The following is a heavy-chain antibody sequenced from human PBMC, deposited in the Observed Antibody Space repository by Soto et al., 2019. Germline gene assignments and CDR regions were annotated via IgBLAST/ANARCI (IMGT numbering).Heavy chain of an antibody. J-gene: IGHJ4*02. CDR3: ARVGDIVATIGPLDY. CDR2: IIPILGIA. V-gene: IGHV1-69*02. Sequence: QVQLVQSGAEVKKPGSSVKVSCKSSGGTFSSYTISWVRQAPGQGLEWMGRIIPILGIANYAQKFQGRVTITADKSTSTAYMELSSLRSEDTAVYYCARVGDIVATIGPLDYWGQGTLVTVSS. CDR1: GGTFSSYT. D-gene: IGHD5-12*01.